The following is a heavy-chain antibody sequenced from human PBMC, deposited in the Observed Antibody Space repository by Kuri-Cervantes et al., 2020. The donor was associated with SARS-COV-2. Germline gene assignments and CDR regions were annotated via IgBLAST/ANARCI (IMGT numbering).Heavy chain of an antibody. CDR3: ARDPWGADISGWKRPFDY. Sequence: GGSLRLSCEASGFIFSDYAISWVRQAPGKGLEWVAIISYDGRNTKFADPVKGRFTIARDNSKNVVYLQMNSLRIEDTAEYFCARDPWGADISGWKRPFDYWGQGTLVTVSS. D-gene: IGHD6-19*01. V-gene: IGHV3-30*14. CDR2: ISYDGRNT. J-gene: IGHJ4*02. CDR1: GFIFSDYA.